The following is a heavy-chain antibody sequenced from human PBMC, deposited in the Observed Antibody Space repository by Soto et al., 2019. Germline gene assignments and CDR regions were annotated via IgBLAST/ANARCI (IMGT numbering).Heavy chain of an antibody. CDR2: IIPIFGTA. CDR1: GGTFSSYA. D-gene: IGHD5-18*01. V-gene: IGHV1-69*01. J-gene: IGHJ3*02. Sequence: QVQLVQSGAEVKKPGSSVKVSCKASGGTFSSYAISWVRQAPGQGLEWMGGIIPIFGTANYAQKFQGRVTITADESTSTAYMELSSLRFEDTAVYYCARGYSYGFGGDDAFDIWGQGTMVTVSS. CDR3: ARGYSYGFGGDDAFDI.